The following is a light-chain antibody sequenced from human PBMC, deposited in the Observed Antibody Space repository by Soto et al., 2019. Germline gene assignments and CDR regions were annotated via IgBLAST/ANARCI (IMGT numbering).Light chain of an antibody. V-gene: IGKV3-20*01. CDR1: QSVSTY. Sequence: EIVLTQSPGTLSLSPGERATLSCTASQSVSTYLAWYQQKPGQGPRLLIDGASSRASRIPDRFSGNGSGTDFTLTISRLAPEDSAVYYCQQYGNSPTFGQGTKVEVK. CDR2: GAS. J-gene: IGKJ1*01. CDR3: QQYGNSPT.